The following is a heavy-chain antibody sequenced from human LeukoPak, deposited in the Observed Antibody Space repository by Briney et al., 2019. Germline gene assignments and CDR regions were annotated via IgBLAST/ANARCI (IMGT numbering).Heavy chain of an antibody. V-gene: IGHV3-74*01. CDR3: ARDRPGNTAIDY. J-gene: IGHJ4*02. Sequence: GGSLRLSCAASGFTFSTYWMHWVRQAPGKGLVWVSRIHSDGRSTSYADSVNGRFTISRDNAKNTLYLPMNSLRAEDTAVYYCARDRPGNTAIDYWGQGTLVTVSS. CDR1: GFTFSTYW. CDR2: IHSDGRST. D-gene: IGHD5-18*01.